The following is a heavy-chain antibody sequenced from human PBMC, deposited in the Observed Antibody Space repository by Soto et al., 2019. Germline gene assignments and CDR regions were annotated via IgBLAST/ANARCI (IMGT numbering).Heavy chain of an antibody. V-gene: IGHV3-21*01. CDR3: TRDESRDSSARGWFDP. D-gene: IGHD6-13*01. J-gene: IGHJ5*02. CDR1: GFTFRSFT. CDR2: ISSNSAYI. Sequence: LRLSFAASGFTFRSFTMNWLRQAPGEGLEWVSTISSNSAYIYYTDALRGRFTISRDNAKNTLHLRMNSLRAEDTAVYYCTRDESRDSSARGWFDPWGPGTLVTVSS.